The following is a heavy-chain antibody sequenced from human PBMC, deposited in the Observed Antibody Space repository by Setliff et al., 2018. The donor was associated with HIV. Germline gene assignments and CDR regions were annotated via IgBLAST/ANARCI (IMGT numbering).Heavy chain of an antibody. J-gene: IGHJ4*02. Sequence: ASVKVSCKASGYTFTSYGINWVRQAPGQGLEWMGWISAYNGNTNYAEKFQGRVTMTTDTSTTAVSMELTNLRSDDTAVYFCARMQAYYNFWRSTYYFDYWGQGTPVTVSS. D-gene: IGHD3-3*01. CDR1: GYTFTSYG. V-gene: IGHV1-18*01. CDR2: ISAYNGNT. CDR3: ARMQAYYNFWRSTYYFDY.